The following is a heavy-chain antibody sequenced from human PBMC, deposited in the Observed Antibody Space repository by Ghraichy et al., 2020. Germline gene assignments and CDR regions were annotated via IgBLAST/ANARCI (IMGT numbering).Heavy chain of an antibody. CDR2: INHSGST. CDR3: ATTLYSSSQFDAFDI. V-gene: IGHV4-34*01. Sequence: SETLSLTCAVYGGSFSGYYWSWIRQPPGKGLEWIGEINHSGSTNYNPSLKSRVTISVDTSKNQFSLKLSSVTAADTALYYCATTLYSSSQFDAFDIWGQGTMVTVSS. J-gene: IGHJ3*02. D-gene: IGHD6-13*01. CDR1: GGSFSGYY.